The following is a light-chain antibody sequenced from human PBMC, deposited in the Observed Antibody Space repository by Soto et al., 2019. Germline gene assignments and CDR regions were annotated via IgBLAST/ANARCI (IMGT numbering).Light chain of an antibody. J-gene: IGKJ1*01. CDR1: ESLVDSDGNTY. CDR3: MQGTRWPRT. Sequence: DVVMTQSPLSLPVTLGQPASISCRSSESLVDSDGNTYLIWFHQRPGQSPRRLIYQVSNRDSGVPDRISGSGSGTDFTLKITRVEAEDVGLYYCMQGTRWPRTFGQGTKVEIK. CDR2: QVS. V-gene: IGKV2-30*01.